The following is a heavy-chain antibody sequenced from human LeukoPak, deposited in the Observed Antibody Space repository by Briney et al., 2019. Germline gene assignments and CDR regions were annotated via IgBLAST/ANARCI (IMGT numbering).Heavy chain of an antibody. V-gene: IGHV4-59*07. CDR1: CGSISSYY. CDR3: AKGGPGSGWHYYLDY. Sequence: PSDTLSLTCTVSCGSISSYYWSWIRLPPGKGLDWSGFISYSGSTNYNPSLRSRVTISLDTSTPQSSPHLSSVTGADTAVYYCAKGGPGSGWHYYLDYWGQGTLVTVSS. CDR2: ISYSGST. D-gene: IGHD3-22*01. J-gene: IGHJ4*02.